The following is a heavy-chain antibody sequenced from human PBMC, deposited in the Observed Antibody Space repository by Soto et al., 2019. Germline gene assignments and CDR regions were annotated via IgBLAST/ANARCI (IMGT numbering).Heavy chain of an antibody. V-gene: IGHV1-18*01. CDR3: ARDLRPANIVATEYYYYGMDV. CDR2: ISAHNGNT. CDR1: GYGFTTYG. Sequence: ASVKVSCKGSGYGFTTYGITWVRQAPGQGLEWMAWISAHNGNTNYAQKLQGRVTVTRDTSTSTAYMELRSLRSEDTAVYYCARDLRPANIVATEYYYYGMDVWGQGTTVTVSS. J-gene: IGHJ6*02. D-gene: IGHD5-12*01.